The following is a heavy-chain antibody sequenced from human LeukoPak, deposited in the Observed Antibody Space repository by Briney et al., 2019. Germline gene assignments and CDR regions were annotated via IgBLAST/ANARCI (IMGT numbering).Heavy chain of an antibody. CDR2: IYTSGST. D-gene: IGHD2-2*01. V-gene: IGHV4-4*07. CDR1: GGSISSYY. CDR3: AREGCSSTSCPFDY. Sequence: SETLSLTCTVSGGSISSYYWSWIRQPPGKGLEWIGRIYTSGSTNYNPSLKSRVTMSVDTSKNQFSLKLSSVTAADTAVYYCAREGCSSTSCPFDYWGQGTLVTVSS. J-gene: IGHJ4*02.